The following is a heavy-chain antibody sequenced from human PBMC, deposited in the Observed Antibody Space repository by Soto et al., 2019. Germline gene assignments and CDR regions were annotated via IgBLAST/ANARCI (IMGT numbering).Heavy chain of an antibody. D-gene: IGHD3-22*01. J-gene: IGHJ4*02. Sequence: SDTLSLTCTVSGVSVTNSNYYWSWIRQSPGKGLEWIGYVYYTGATNYKSSLKSRVTISVDTSKNQFSLKLSSVTAADTAVYYCASAPPYYYDRSGCYYAHDHFDYWGQGSLV. CDR2: VYYTGAT. V-gene: IGHV4-61*01. CDR1: GVSVTNSNYY. CDR3: ASAPPYYYDRSGCYYAHDHFDY.